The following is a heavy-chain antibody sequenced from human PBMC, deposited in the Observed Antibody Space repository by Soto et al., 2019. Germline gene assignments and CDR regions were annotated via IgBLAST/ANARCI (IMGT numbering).Heavy chain of an antibody. CDR1: GYTFTAYY. V-gene: IGHV1-2*02. CDR3: ARAVHTMIQGVRFRVDQ. D-gene: IGHD3-10*01. Sequence: ASVKVSCKASGYTFTAYYIHWVRQAPGQGLEWMGWINPNGGGTKYAQKFQGRVTMTRDTSINTAYMELPRLTSDDTAVYYCARAVHTMIQGVRFRVDQWGQGTLVTVSS. CDR2: INPNGGGT. J-gene: IGHJ4*02.